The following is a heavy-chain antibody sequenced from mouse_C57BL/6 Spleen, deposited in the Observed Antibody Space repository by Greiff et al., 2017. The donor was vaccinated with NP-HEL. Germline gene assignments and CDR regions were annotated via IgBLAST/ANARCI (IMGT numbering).Heavy chain of an antibody. CDR2: IAPSDSAT. D-gene: IGHD2-2*01. Sequence: QVQLQQPGAELVRPGSSVKLSCKASGYTFTSYWMHWVKQRPLQGLEWIGNIAPSDSATHYNQKFKDKATLTVDKSSSTAYMQRSSLTSEDSAVYYGARSKGAGYPFADWGQGTLVTVSA. CDR3: ARSKGAGYPFAD. V-gene: IGHV1-52*01. J-gene: IGHJ3*01. CDR1: GYTFTSYW.